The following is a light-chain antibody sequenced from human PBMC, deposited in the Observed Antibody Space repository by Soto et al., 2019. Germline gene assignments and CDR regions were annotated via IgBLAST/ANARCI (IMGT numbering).Light chain of an antibody. CDR1: SSDVGGYNY. J-gene: IGLJ1*01. CDR3: SSYTSSSTLLYV. CDR2: DVS. Sequence: QSALTQPASVSGSPGQSITISCTGTSSDVGGYNYVSWYQQHPGKAPKLMIYDVSNRPSGVSNRFSGSKSGNTASLTISGLQADDEADYYCSSYTSSSTLLYVFGTGTKLTVL. V-gene: IGLV2-14*01.